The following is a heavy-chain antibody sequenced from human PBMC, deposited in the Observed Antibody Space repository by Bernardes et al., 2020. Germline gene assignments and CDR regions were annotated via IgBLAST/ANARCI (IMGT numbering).Heavy chain of an antibody. Sequence: SETLSPTCTVSVGSISISSYYWGWICQPPGMGLEWLWSLYSSGSTYYNPSLKSRVTVSADTSKNQFSLKLSSVTAADTAVYYCTGHAYDFWGGYLGAFDIWGQATMVNVYS. J-gene: IGHJ3*02. V-gene: IGHV4-39*01. D-gene: IGHD3-3*01. CDR1: VGSISISSYY. CDR3: TGHAYDFWGGYLGAFDI. CDR2: LYSSGST.